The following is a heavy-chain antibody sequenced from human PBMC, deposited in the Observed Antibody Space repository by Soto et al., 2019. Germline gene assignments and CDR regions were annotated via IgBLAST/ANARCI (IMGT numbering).Heavy chain of an antibody. V-gene: IGHV5-10-1*01. CDR2: IDPGDSYI. D-gene: IGHD6-19*01. J-gene: IGHJ4*02. CDR3: ARHGAAIWLGY. CDR1: GCTFSGHW. Sequence: GESLKISCKTSGCTFSGHWISWVRQVPGKGLQWMGNIDPGDSYINYNPAFRGHVTFSVDKSSSTAYLHWRSLGPSDTAIYYCARHGAAIWLGYWGQGTLVTVSS.